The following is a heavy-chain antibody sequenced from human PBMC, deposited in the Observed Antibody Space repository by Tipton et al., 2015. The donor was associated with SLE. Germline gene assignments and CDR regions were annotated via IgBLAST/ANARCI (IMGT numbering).Heavy chain of an antibody. Sequence: SLRLSCAASGFTFSSYWMNWVRQAPGKGLEWVSSISSSSSYIYYADSVKGRFTISRDNSKNTLYLQMNSLRAEDTAVYYCASSPPLYYYYGMGGWGQGTTVTVSS. CDR3: ASSPPLYYYYGMGG. CDR1: GFTFSSYW. J-gene: IGHJ6*02. V-gene: IGHV3-21*01. CDR2: ISSSSSYI.